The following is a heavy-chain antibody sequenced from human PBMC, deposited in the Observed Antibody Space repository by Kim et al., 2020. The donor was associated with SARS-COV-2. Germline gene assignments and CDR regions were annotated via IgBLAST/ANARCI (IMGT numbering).Heavy chain of an antibody. CDR1: GFTFSSYS. D-gene: IGHD1-26*01. CDR3: ARRVGATLRRFDY. J-gene: IGHJ4*02. V-gene: IGHV3-21*01. Sequence: GGSLRLSCAASGFTFSSYSMNWVRQAPGKGLEWVSSISSSSSYIYYADSVKGRFTISRDNAKNSLYLQMNSLRAEDTAVYYCARRVGATLRRFDYWGQGTLVTVSS. CDR2: ISSSSSYI.